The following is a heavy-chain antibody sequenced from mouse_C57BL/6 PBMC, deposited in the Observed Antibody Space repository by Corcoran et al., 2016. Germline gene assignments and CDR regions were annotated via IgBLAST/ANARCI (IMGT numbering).Heavy chain of an antibody. CDR1: GYTFTDYY. D-gene: IGHD3-3*01. CDR2: INPNNGGT. Sequence: EVQLQQSGPELVKPGASVKISCKASGYTFTDYYMNWVKQSHGKSLERIGDINPNNGGTSYNQKFKGKATLTVDKSSSIAYMELRSLTSEDSAVYYCARRDSLGYWGQGTTLTVSS. V-gene: IGHV1-26*01. J-gene: IGHJ2*01. CDR3: ARRDSLGY.